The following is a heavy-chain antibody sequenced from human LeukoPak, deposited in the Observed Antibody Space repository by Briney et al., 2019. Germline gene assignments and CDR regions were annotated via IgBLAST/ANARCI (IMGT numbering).Heavy chain of an antibody. J-gene: IGHJ5*02. CDR1: GGSISSYY. CDR2: IYYSGST. Sequence: SETLSLTCTVSGGSISSYYWSWIRQPPGKGLEWIGYIYYSGSTNYNPSLKSRVTISVDTSKNQFSLKLSSATAADTAVYYCARVGRLRNWFDPWGQGTLVTVSS. V-gene: IGHV4-59*01. D-gene: IGHD3-16*01. CDR3: ARVGRLRNWFDP.